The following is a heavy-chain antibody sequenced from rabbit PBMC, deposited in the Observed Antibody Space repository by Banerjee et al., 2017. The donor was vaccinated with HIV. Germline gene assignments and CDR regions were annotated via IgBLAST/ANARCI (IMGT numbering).Heavy chain of an antibody. Sequence: EESGGDLVQPEGSLTLTCKASGIDFSSIYYMCWVRQAPGKGLEWIACIYNGDGSTYYARWVNGRFTISSHNAQNTVTLQMTSLTAADTATYFCARAAYAGDGFAWYFNLWGPGTLVTVS. J-gene: IGHJ4*01. V-gene: IGHV1S47*01. CDR1: GIDFSSIYY. D-gene: IGHD4-2*01. CDR3: ARAAYAGDGFAWYFNL. CDR2: IYNGDGST.